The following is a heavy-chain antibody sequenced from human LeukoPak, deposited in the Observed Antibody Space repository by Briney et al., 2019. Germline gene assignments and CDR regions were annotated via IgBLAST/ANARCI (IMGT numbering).Heavy chain of an antibody. CDR3: TRGGQLLGKGYFFDY. D-gene: IGHD3-10*01. V-gene: IGHV3-49*04. CDR1: GFTFGDYA. Sequence: GRSLSLSCTTSGFTFGDYAMSCVRQAPGKGLEWVGLVRSKAYGGSTESATSVKGRFTFSRDDSKSIAYLQMSSLTTEDTAVYFCTRGGQLLGKGYFFDYWGQGTVVTVSS. CDR2: VRSKAYGGST. J-gene: IGHJ4*02.